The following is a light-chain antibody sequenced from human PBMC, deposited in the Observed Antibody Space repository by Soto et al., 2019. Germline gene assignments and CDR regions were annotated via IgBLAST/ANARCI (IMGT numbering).Light chain of an antibody. CDR1: QIVSSY. CDR2: DAS. J-gene: IGKJ2*01. V-gene: IGKV3-11*01. CDR3: QKRSKFPGT. Sequence: EIVLTQSPASLSLSPGERATLYCRASQIVSSYLALYQQKPGQAPSLLIYDASARATGSPARFSGSGSGTDLTRTISSLETEDFAVYYCQKRSKFPGTFGQGTQLESK.